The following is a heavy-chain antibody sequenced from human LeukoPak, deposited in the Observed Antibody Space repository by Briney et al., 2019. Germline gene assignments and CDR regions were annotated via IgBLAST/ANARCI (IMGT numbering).Heavy chain of an antibody. CDR1: GGSVSSYY. Sequence: SETLSLTCTVSGGSVSSYYWSWIRQPPGKGLEWIGYIYYSGSTNYNPSLKSRVTISVDTSKNQFSLKLSSVTAADTAVYYCALYYYDSSGYYYNYWGQGTLVTVSS. J-gene: IGHJ4*02. V-gene: IGHV4-59*02. CDR3: ALYYYDSSGYYYNY. D-gene: IGHD3-22*01. CDR2: IYYSGST.